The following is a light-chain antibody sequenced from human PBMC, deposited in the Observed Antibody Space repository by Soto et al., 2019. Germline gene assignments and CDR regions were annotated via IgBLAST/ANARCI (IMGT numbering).Light chain of an antibody. Sequence: EIVLTQSPATLSLSPGERATLSCRASQSISSYLAWYQQKPGQTPRLLIYDASNRVTGIPARFSGSGSGTDFTLTISSLQPEDFAVYYCQQRSNCPLTFGGGTKVELK. CDR3: QQRSNCPLT. CDR2: DAS. CDR1: QSISSY. J-gene: IGKJ4*01. V-gene: IGKV3-11*01.